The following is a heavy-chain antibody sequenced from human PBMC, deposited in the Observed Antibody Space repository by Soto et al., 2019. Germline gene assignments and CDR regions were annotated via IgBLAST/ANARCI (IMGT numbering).Heavy chain of an antibody. CDR1: GFTFRNYD. Sequence: EVQLVESGGGLVQPGGSLRLSCEASGFTFRNYDMHWVRQGTGKGLEWVSGISAAGDPDYADSVEGRFTISRENAQNSFFLQMNSLRVYDTAVYYCARTDRDFYGLDVWGQGTTVIVSS. CDR2: ISAAGDP. V-gene: IGHV3-13*05. CDR3: ARTDRDFYGLDV. J-gene: IGHJ6*02.